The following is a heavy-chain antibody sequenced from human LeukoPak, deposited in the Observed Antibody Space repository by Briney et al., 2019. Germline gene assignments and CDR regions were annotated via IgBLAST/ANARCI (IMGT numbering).Heavy chain of an antibody. J-gene: IGHJ4*02. V-gene: IGHV4-31*03. D-gene: IGHD1-7*01. Sequence: SETLSLTCTVSGDSITSGGSYWTWPRHHPGRGLEWIGYIYYTGSTFYNPSLKSRLTLSVDTSKNQFSLKLTSMTAADTAVYFCARAVPEFRTWGQGTLVTVSS. CDR2: IYYTGST. CDR1: GDSITSGGSY. CDR3: ARAVPEFRT.